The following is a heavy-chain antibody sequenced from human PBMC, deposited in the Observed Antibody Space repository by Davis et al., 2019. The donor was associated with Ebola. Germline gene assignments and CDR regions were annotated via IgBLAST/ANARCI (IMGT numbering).Heavy chain of an antibody. Sequence: GQSLKISCAASGFTFSSYGMHWVRQAPGKGLERVAVISYDGSNKYYADSVKGRFTISRDNSKNTLYLQMNSLRAEDTAVYYCAKSVYDPPDVWGQGTTVTVSS. V-gene: IGHV3-30*18. CDR3: AKSVYDPPDV. CDR2: ISYDGSNK. J-gene: IGHJ6*02. D-gene: IGHD5/OR15-5a*01. CDR1: GFTFSSYG.